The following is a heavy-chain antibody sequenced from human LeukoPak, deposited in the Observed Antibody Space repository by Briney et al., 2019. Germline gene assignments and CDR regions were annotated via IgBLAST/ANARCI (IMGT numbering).Heavy chain of an antibody. Sequence: PGGSLRLSCAASGFTFSSYEMNWVRQAPGKGLEWVSYISSSGSTIYYADSVKGRFTISRENSKNTLYLQMNSLRAEDTAVYYCAKQYYYGSGSKQFDYWGQGTLVTVSS. D-gene: IGHD3-10*01. J-gene: IGHJ4*02. CDR3: AKQYYYGSGSKQFDY. V-gene: IGHV3-48*03. CDR1: GFTFSSYE. CDR2: ISSSGSTI.